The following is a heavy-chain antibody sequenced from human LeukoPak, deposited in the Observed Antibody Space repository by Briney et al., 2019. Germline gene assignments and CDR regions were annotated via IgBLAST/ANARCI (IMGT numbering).Heavy chain of an antibody. J-gene: IGHJ4*02. CDR3: ARVFGATQNSYFDY. CDR1: GGSISSYY. CDR2: IYTSGST. D-gene: IGHD3-3*01. V-gene: IGHV4-4*07. Sequence: SETLSLTCSVSGGSISSYYWSWIRQPAGKGLEWIGRIYTSGSTNYNPSLKSRVTMSVDTSKNQFSLKVSSVTAADTAVYYCARVFGATQNSYFDYWGQGTLVTVSS.